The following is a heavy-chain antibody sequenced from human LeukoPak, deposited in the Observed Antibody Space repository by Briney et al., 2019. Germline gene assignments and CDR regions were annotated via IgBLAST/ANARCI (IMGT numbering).Heavy chain of an antibody. CDR2: ISGSGSIK. Sequence: GGSLRLSCAASGFTFSSYAMCWVRQAPGKGLEWVSAISGSGSIKNYADSVKGRFTISRDNSKNTLYLQMNSLRAEDTAVYYCAKDPSYGDYDYWGQGTLVTVSS. V-gene: IGHV3-23*01. D-gene: IGHD4-17*01. CDR3: AKDPSYGDYDY. CDR1: GFTFSSYA. J-gene: IGHJ4*02.